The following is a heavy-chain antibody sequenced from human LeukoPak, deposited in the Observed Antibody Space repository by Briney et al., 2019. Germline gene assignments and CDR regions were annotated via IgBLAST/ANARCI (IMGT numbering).Heavy chain of an antibody. Sequence: LVKVSCKASGGTFSSYAISWVRQAPGQGLEWMGGIIPIFGTANYAQKFQGRVTITTDESTSTAYMELSSLRSEDTAVYYCARGRTSIAARPTLGGMARPYYYYMDVWGKGTTVTVSS. V-gene: IGHV1-69*05. CDR1: GGTFSSYA. CDR3: ARGRTSIAARPTLGGMARPYYYYMDV. J-gene: IGHJ6*03. CDR2: IIPIFGTA. D-gene: IGHD6-6*01.